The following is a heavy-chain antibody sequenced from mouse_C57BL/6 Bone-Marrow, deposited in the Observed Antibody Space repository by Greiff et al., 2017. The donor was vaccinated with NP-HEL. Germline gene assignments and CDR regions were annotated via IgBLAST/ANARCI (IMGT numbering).Heavy chain of an antibody. D-gene: IGHD2-5*01. CDR2: IHPNSGST. J-gene: IGHJ3*01. CDR3: ARCYYSRSGFAY. CDR1: GYTFTSYW. Sequence: VQLQQSGAELVKPGASVKLSCKASGYTFTSYWMHWVKQRPGQGLEWIGMIHPNSGSTNYNEKFKSKATLTVDKSSSTAYMQLSSLTSEDSAVYYCARCYYSRSGFAYWGQGTLVTVSA. V-gene: IGHV1-64*01.